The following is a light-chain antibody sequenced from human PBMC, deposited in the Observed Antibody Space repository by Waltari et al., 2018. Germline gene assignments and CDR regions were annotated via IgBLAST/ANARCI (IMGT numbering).Light chain of an antibody. CDR3: ETGGHGTWV. V-gene: IGLV4-69*01. CDR2: VNSDGSH. CDR1: SAHSRNI. J-gene: IGLJ3*02. Sequence: QLVLTQSPSASASLGASVKLTCTLRSAHSRNIIPCLQQRPERGPRYLMKVNSDGSHSKGDDIPDRFSGSSSGAERYLTISSLQSEDEADYYCETGGHGTWVFGGGTKLTVL.